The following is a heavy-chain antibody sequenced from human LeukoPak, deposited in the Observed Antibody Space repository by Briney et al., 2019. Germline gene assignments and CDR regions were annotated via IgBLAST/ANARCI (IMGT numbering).Heavy chain of an antibody. D-gene: IGHD2-15*01. CDR1: GGTFSTYP. CDR2: INTNTGNP. V-gene: IGHV7-4-1*02. Sequence: ASVKVSCKASGGTFSTYPISWVRQAPGQGLEWMGWINTNTGNPTYAQGFTGRFVFSLDTSVSTAYLQISSLKAEDTAVYYCARAYHENCSGGSCYSDFDYWGQGTLVTVSS. CDR3: ARAYHENCSGGSCYSDFDY. J-gene: IGHJ4*02.